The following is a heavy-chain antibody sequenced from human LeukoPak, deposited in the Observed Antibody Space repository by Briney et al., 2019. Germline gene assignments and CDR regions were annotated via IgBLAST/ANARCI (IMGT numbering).Heavy chain of an antibody. Sequence: SETLSLTCAVSGGSFSGYYWSWIRQPPGKGLEWIGEINHSGSTNYNPSLKSRVTISVDTSKNQFSLKLSSVTAADTAVYYCARGRIQLWSGNYYYGMDVWGKGTTVTVSS. CDR3: ARGRIQLWSGNYYYGMDV. D-gene: IGHD5-18*01. J-gene: IGHJ6*04. CDR2: INHSGST. CDR1: GGSFSGYY. V-gene: IGHV4-34*01.